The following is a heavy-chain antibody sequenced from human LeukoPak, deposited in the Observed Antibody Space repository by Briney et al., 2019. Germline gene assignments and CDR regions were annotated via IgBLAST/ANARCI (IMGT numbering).Heavy chain of an antibody. CDR2: ISGSGGII. V-gene: IGHV3-23*01. J-gene: IGHJ4*02. CDR1: GFTFCSYA. D-gene: IGHD1-26*01. CDR3: AKGRGSPYYFEY. Sequence: GSLRLSCTASSGFTFCSYAMGWVPPAPGKGLEWVSAISGSGGIIYYADSVKGRFTISRDNPKNTLYVQMNSLRAEDTAVYYCAKGRGSPYYFEYWGQGTLVTVSS.